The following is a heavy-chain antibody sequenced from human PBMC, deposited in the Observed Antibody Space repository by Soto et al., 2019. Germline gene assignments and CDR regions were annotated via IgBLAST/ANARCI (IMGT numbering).Heavy chain of an antibody. CDR2: IYSGGST. CDR1: GFTVSSNY. CDR3: TLYYDILTGYPTFYYYGMDV. D-gene: IGHD3-9*01. V-gene: IGHV3-53*01. J-gene: IGHJ6*02. Sequence: GGSLRLSCAASGFTVSSNYMSWVRQAPGKGLEWVSVIYSGGSTYYADSVKGRFTISRDNSKNTLYLQMNSLRAEDTAVYYCTLYYDILTGYPTFYYYGMDVWGQGTTVTVSS.